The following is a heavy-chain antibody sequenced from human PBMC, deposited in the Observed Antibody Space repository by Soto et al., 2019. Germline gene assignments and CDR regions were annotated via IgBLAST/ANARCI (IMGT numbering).Heavy chain of an antibody. V-gene: IGHV4-34*01. CDR3: ARVTYYHGSGSYNYFDH. D-gene: IGHD3-10*01. Sequence: SETLSLTCAVYGGSLSGYYWSWIRQPPGKGLEWIGEINHSGNTNYNPSLKSRVTISLDTSKNQFSLKLSSVTAADTAVYYCARVTYYHGSGSYNYFDHWGQGTLVNVSS. J-gene: IGHJ4*02. CDR1: GGSLSGYY. CDR2: INHSGNT.